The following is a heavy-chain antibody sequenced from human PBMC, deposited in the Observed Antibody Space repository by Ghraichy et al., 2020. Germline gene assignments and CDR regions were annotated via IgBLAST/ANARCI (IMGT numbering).Heavy chain of an antibody. Sequence: ASVKVSCKASGYTFTSYGISWVRQAPGQGLEWMGWISAYNGNTNYAQKLQGRVTMTTDTSTSTAYMELRSLRSDDTAVYYCARGRTVGYSSGWYSDYYYGMDVWGQGTTVTVSS. CDR1: GYTFTSYG. CDR3: ARGRTVGYSSGWYSDYYYGMDV. V-gene: IGHV1-18*04. D-gene: IGHD6-19*01. CDR2: ISAYNGNT. J-gene: IGHJ6*02.